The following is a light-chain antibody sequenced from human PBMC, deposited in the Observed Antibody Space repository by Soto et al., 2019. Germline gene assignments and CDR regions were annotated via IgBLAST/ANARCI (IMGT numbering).Light chain of an antibody. CDR3: HQYNNWPALT. J-gene: IGKJ4*01. CDR2: GAS. V-gene: IGKV3-15*01. Sequence: EIVMTQSPATLSVSPGERATLSCRASQSVSSNLAWYQQKPGQAPRLLIYGASTRATGIPARFSGSGSGTEFTLTISSLQSEDFAVYYCHQYNNWPALTFGGGPKVEIK. CDR1: QSVSSN.